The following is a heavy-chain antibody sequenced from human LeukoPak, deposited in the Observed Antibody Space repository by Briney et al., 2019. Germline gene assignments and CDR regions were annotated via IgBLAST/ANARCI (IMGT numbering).Heavy chain of an antibody. D-gene: IGHD3/OR15-3a*01. J-gene: IGHJ4*02. CDR1: GFTFSSYS. V-gene: IGHV3-21*01. CDR3: AKDLELDWYTWGTIDY. CDR2: ISSSSSYI. Sequence: PGGSLRLSCAASGFTFSSYSMNWVRQAPGKGLEWVSSISSSSSYIYYADSVKGRFTISRDNAKNSLYLQMNSLRAEDTAVYYCAKDLELDWYTWGTIDYWGQGTLVTVSS.